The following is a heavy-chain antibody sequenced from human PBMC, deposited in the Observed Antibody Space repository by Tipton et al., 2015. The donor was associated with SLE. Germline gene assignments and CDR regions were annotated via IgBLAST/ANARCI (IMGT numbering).Heavy chain of an antibody. D-gene: IGHD6-13*01. Sequence: TLSLTCTVSGGSISSSSYYWGWIRQPPGKGLEWIGSIYYSGSTYYNPSLKSRVTISVDTSKNRFSLKLSSVTAADTAVYYCARAGGYSSSDAFDIWGQGTMVTVSS. CDR1: GGSISSSSYY. CDR3: ARAGGYSSSDAFDI. J-gene: IGHJ3*02. CDR2: IYYSGST. V-gene: IGHV4-39*07.